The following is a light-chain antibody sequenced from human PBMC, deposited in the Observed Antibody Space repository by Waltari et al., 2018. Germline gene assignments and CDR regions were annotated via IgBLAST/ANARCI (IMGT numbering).Light chain of an antibody. Sequence: QSALTQPASVSGSPGQSVTIFCAGTSNDVGGYNSVSWYQEHPGQAPRVIIYDVSDRPSGGSDGFSGSKSGNTASLTISVLQAEDEADYYCSSQSSNDVVLFGGGTKLTVL. CDR2: DVS. J-gene: IGLJ2*01. V-gene: IGLV2-14*01. CDR1: SNDVGGYNS. CDR3: SSQSSNDVVL.